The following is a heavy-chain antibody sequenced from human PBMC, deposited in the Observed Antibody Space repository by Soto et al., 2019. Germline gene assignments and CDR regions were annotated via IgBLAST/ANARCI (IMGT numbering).Heavy chain of an antibody. CDR3: AKGSVLRVVEAPLPSLGGVHX. D-gene: IGHD2-15*01. J-gene: IGHJ6*02. CDR2: MSYDGSHE. CDR1: GFTFSSYG. Sequence: WGSLRLSCVASGFTFSSYGMHWVRQAPGKGLEWVSVMSYDGSHEYYADSVKVQFTISRDNSKTILYLKMNSLRLEDTAVYYCAKGSVLRVVEAPLPSLGGVHXWGQGAMVTVS. V-gene: IGHV3-33*06.